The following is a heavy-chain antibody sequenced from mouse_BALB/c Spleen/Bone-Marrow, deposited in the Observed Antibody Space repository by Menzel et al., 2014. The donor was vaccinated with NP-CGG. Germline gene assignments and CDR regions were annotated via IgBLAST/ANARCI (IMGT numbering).Heavy chain of an antibody. D-gene: IGHD2-2*01. CDR3: ARTTAVISHFGY. J-gene: IGHJ2*01. V-gene: IGHV3-2*02. CDR2: ISYSGST. CDR1: VYSITSDYA. Sequence: VQLHQSGPGLVKPSQSLSLTCTVTVYSITSDYAWNWIRQFPGNKLEWMGYISYSGSTSYNPSLKSRISITRDTSKNQFFLEFNCVTSEDTAIYYCARTTAVISHFGYWGQGTLLTVSS.